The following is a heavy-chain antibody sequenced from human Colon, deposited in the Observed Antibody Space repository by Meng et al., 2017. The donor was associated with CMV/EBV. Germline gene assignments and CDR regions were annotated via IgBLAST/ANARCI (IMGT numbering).Heavy chain of an antibody. J-gene: IGHJ5*02. CDR3: ARGYCTDATCYTGFWFDP. V-gene: IGHV1-18*01. CDR2: SSTYTSAT. D-gene: IGHD2-8*01. Sequence: ASVNVSCKASGYIFSNYGLSWVRQAPGQGLEWMGWSSTYTSATNYSPKFQGRVTMTTDSSTNTAYMELRNLKSDDTAVYYCARGYCTDATCYTGFWFDPWGQGTLVTVSS. CDR1: GYIFSNYG.